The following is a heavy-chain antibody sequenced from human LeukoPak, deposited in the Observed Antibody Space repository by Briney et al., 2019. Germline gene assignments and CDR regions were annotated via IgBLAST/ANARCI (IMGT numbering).Heavy chain of an antibody. CDR2: VYPGNSDT. V-gene: IGHV5-51*01. J-gene: IGHJ4*02. Sequence: GESLKISCKGSGYSFTGYWIGWVRQMPGKGLEWMGIVYPGNSDTRFSPSFQGQVTISADKSISTAYLQWSSLKASDTAIYYCARQNDFRLDYWGQGTLVTVSS. CDR1: GYSFTGYW. D-gene: IGHD3-3*01. CDR3: ARQNDFRLDY.